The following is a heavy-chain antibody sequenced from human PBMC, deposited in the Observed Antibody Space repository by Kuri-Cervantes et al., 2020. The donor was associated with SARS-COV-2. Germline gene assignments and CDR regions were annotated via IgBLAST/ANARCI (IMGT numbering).Heavy chain of an antibody. J-gene: IGHJ3*02. V-gene: IGHV4-59*01. D-gene: IGHD3-16*01. CDR2: IYYSGST. CDR1: GFTFDDYA. Sequence: GSLRLSCAASGFTFDDYAMHWVRQPPGKGLEWIGYIYYSGSTNYNPSLKSRVTISVDTSKNQFSLKLSSVTAADTAVYYCARDLGIWRAFDIWGQGTMVTVSS. CDR3: ARDLGIWRAFDI.